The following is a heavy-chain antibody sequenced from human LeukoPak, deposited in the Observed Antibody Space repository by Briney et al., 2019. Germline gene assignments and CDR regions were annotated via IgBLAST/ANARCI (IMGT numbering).Heavy chain of an antibody. CDR3: AKLFSEAQRGYFDY. CDR1: GFTFSSYA. CDR2: ISDNGDST. V-gene: IGHV3-23*01. J-gene: IGHJ4*02. Sequence: GGSLRLSCAASGFTFSSYAMSWVPQAPGKGLEWVSSISDNGDSTYYADSVKGRFTISRDNSRDTLYVQMHSLRAEDAAVYYCAKLFSEAQRGYFDYWGQGTLVTVSS. D-gene: IGHD3-10*02.